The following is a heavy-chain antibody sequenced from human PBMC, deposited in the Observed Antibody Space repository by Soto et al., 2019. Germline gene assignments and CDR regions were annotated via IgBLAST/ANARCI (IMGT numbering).Heavy chain of an antibody. D-gene: IGHD3-10*01. CDR1: GYTFTGYY. J-gene: IGHJ4*02. CDR2: INPNSGGT. Sequence: GASVKVSCKASGYTFTGYYMHWVRQAPGQGLEWMGWINPNSGGTNYAQKFQGRVTMTRDTSISTAYMELSRLRSDDTAVYYCARGLSRVAYYGSGSYYRAPLGSDYWGQGTLVTVSS. V-gene: IGHV1-2*02. CDR3: ARGLSRVAYYGSGSYYRAPLGSDY.